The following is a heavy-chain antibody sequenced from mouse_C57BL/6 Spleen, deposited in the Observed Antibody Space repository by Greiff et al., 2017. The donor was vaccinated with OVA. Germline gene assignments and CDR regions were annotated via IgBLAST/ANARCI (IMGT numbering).Heavy chain of an antibody. CDR3: ARSMVTYYAMDY. D-gene: IGHD2-2*01. CDR1: GYTFTDYY. Sequence: EVQLQQSGPELVKPGASVKISCKASGYTFTDYYMNWVKQSHGKSLEWIGDINPNNGGTSYNQKFKGKATLTVDKSSSTAYMELRSLTSVASSVYYCARSMVTYYAMDYWGQGTSVTVSS. V-gene: IGHV1-26*01. CDR2: INPNNGGT. J-gene: IGHJ4*01.